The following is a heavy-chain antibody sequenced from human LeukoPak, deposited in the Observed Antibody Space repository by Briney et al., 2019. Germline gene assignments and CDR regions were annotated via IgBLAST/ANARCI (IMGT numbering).Heavy chain of an antibody. CDR1: GFTFDDYA. CDR2: ISGSGGST. V-gene: IGHV3-23*01. J-gene: IGHJ4*02. Sequence: GGSLRLSCAASGFTFDDYAMHWVRQAPGKGLEWVSAISGSGGSTYYADSVKGRFTISRDNSKNTLYLQMNSLRAEDTAVYYCAKDKASITIFGVVTPGFDYWGQGTLVTVSS. D-gene: IGHD3-3*01. CDR3: AKDKASITIFGVVTPGFDY.